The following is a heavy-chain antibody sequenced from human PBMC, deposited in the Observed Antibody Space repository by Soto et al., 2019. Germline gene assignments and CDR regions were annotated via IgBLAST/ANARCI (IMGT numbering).Heavy chain of an antibody. CDR1: GGSISSGSYY. D-gene: IGHD3-22*01. Sequence: QVQLQESGPGLVKPSQTLSLTCTVSGGSISSGSYYWSWIRQHPGKGLEWIGYIYYSGSTYYNPSLKSRVTISVDTSKIQFSLQLRSVTAADTAVYYCARGGDYYDSEGAYWGQGTLVTVSS. V-gene: IGHV4-31*03. CDR2: IYYSGST. J-gene: IGHJ4*02. CDR3: ARGGDYYDSEGAY.